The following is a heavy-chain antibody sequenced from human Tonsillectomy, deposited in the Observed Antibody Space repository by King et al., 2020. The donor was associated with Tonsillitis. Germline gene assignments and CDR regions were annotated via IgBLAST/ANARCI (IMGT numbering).Heavy chain of an antibody. V-gene: IGHV3-66*01. CDR3: ARDLYPSGAFDI. Sequence: EVQLVESGGGLVQPGGSLRLSCAASGFTVSSNCMSWVRQAPGKGLEWVSVIYRGGSTDYADSVRGRVTISRDNSKNTLYLQMNGLRAEDTAVYYCARDLYPSGAFDIWGQGTMVSVSS. J-gene: IGHJ3*02. D-gene: IGHD5/OR15-5a*01. CDR1: GFTVSSNC. CDR2: IYRGGST.